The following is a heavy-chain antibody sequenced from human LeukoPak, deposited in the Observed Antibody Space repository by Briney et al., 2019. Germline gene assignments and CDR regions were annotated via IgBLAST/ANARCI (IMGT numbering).Heavy chain of an antibody. D-gene: IGHD4-17*01. CDR2: IYPGDSDT. CDR3: ARRLHGDYDDFDY. J-gene: IGHJ4*02. V-gene: IGHV5-51*01. Sequence: GESLKISCKGSGYSFTNYWIAWLRQLPGKGLEWMGIIYPGDSDTRYSPSFQGQVTISADKSISTAYLQWSSLKASDTAMYYCARRLHGDYDDFDYWGQGTLVTVSS. CDR1: GYSFTNYW.